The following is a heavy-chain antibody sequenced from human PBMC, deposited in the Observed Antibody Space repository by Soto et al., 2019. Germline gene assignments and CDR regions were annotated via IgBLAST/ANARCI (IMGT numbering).Heavy chain of an antibody. V-gene: IGHV1-18*01. CDR1: GYTFTSYG. CDR3: AREGDNSNYVWSHYYYMDV. D-gene: IGHD4-4*01. CDR2: ISAYNGNT. Sequence: ASVKVSCKASGYTFTSYGISWVRQAPGQGLEWMGWISAYNGNTNYAQKLQGRVTMTTDTSTSTAYMELRSLRSDDTAVYYCAREGDNSNYVWSHYYYMDVWGKGTTVTVSS. J-gene: IGHJ6*03.